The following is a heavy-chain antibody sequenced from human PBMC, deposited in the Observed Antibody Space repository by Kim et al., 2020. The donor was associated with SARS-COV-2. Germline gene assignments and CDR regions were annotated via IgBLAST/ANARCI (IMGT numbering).Heavy chain of an antibody. D-gene: IGHD6-19*01. CDR3: AREAWLVVAGLLYFDS. CDR2: ISSSSIYI. Sequence: GGSLRLSCAASGFTFSSYTMNWGRQAPGKGLVWVSSISSSSIYIYYAASVKGRFTISRDNAKNSLYLQMNSLRAEDTAVYYCAREAWLVVAGLLYFDSWGQGFLVTVSS. CDR1: GFTFSSYT. V-gene: IGHV3-21*01. J-gene: IGHJ4*01.